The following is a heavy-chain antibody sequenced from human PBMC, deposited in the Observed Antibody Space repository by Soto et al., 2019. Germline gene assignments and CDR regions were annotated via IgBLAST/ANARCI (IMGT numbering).Heavy chain of an antibody. CDR1: GFTFISYW. Sequence: PGGSLRLSCAASGFTFISYWMSWVRQAPGKGLEWVANIKQDGSEKYYVDSVKGRFTISRDNAKNSLYLQMNSLRAEDTAVYYCARDENTYYDYIWGSYRSTGAFDIWGQGTMVTVSS. CDR2: IKQDGSEK. D-gene: IGHD3-16*02. J-gene: IGHJ3*02. CDR3: ARDENTYYDYIWGSYRSTGAFDI. V-gene: IGHV3-7*05.